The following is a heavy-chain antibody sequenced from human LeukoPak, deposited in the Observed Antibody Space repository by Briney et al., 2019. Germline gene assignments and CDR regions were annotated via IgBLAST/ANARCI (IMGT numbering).Heavy chain of an antibody. CDR3: ARVGEYYYGSGSYPNWFDP. D-gene: IGHD3-10*01. J-gene: IGHJ5*02. CDR1: GGSISSYY. CDR2: IYYSGST. V-gene: IGHV4-59*01. Sequence: SETLSLTCTVSGGSISSYYWSWLRQPPGKGLEWVGYIYYSGSTNYNPSLKSRVTISVDTSKNQFSLKLSSVTAADTAVYYCARVGEYYYGSGSYPNWFDPWGQGTLVTVSS.